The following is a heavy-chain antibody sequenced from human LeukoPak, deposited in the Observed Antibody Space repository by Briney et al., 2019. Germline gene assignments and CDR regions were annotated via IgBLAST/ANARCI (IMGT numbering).Heavy chain of an antibody. D-gene: IGHD6-19*01. CDR3: ARDSSLSRLAIYYMDV. V-gene: IGHV1-46*01. CDR2: INPSGGST. J-gene: IGHJ6*03. CDR1: GYTFTSYY. Sequence: ASVKVSCKASGYTFTSYYMHWVRQAPGQGLEWMGIINPSGGSTSYAQKFQGRVTMTRDTSTSTVYMELSSLRSEDTAVYYCARDSSLSRLAIYYMDVWGKGTTATVSS.